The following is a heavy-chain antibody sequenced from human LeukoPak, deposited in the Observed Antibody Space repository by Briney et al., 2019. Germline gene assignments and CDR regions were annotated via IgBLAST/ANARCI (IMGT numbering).Heavy chain of an antibody. V-gene: IGHV1-2*02. CDR3: ARGLYYDYVWGSYRYTPQFDY. Sequence: VASVKVSCKASGYTFTGYYMHWVRQAPGQGLEWMGWINPNSGGTNYAQKFQGRVTMTRDTSISTAYMELSSLRSEDTAVYYCARGLYYDYVWGSYRYTPQFDYWGQGTLVTVSS. D-gene: IGHD3-16*02. J-gene: IGHJ4*02. CDR2: INPNSGGT. CDR1: GYTFTGYY.